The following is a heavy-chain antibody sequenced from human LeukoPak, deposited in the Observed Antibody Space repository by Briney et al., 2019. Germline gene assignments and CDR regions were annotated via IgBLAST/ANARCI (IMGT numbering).Heavy chain of an antibody. CDR2: VHYSGST. CDR1: GGSISSHY. Sequence: PSETLSLTCTVSGGSISSHYWSWIRQSPGRGLEWIGYVHYSGSTNYNPSLKSRVTFSVDTSDNQFSLTLNSVTAADTAVYYCARGDSTADYWGQGTLVTVSS. D-gene: IGHD3-22*01. V-gene: IGHV4-59*11. CDR3: ARGDSTADY. J-gene: IGHJ4*02.